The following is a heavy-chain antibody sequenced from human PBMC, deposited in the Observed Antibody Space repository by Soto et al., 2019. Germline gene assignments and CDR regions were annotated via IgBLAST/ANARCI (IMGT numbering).Heavy chain of an antibody. CDR2: ISPYNGNT. CDR1: GYTFTSYG. Sequence: ASVKVSCKASGYTFTSYGISWVRQAPGQGLEWMGWISPYNGNTNYAQKFQGRVTMTTDTSRKTAYMELRSLRSDDTAVYYCARVQIVVVVGGTPADYWGQGTLVTVSS. D-gene: IGHD2-15*01. CDR3: ARVQIVVVVGGTPADY. J-gene: IGHJ4*02. V-gene: IGHV1-18*01.